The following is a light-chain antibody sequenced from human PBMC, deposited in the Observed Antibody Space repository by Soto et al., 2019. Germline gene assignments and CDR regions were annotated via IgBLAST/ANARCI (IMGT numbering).Light chain of an antibody. CDR1: QSFNNN. J-gene: IGKJ1*01. Sequence: EIVLTQSPGTLSVPPVEGATLXGRASQSFNNNLAWYQQKPGQAPRLLIYGASTRATGIPARFSGGGSGTEFTLTISSLQSEDSAVYYCQQYNQWPPWTFGQGTKVDNK. V-gene: IGKV3-15*01. CDR2: GAS. CDR3: QQYNQWPPWT.